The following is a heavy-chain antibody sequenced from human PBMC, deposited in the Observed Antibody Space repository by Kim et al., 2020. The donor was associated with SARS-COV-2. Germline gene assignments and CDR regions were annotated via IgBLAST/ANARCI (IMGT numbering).Heavy chain of an antibody. CDR3: ARAGAGGGFDY. V-gene: IGHV3-74*01. D-gene: IGHD3-16*01. Sequence: TDFGDAVKCRFTISRDNSQDTVFLELKSLRGEDTALYFCARAGAGGGFDYWGQGTRVTVSS. CDR2: T. J-gene: IGHJ4*02.